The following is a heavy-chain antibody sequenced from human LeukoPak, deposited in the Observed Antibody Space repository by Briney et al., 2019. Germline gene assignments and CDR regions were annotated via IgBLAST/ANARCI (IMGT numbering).Heavy chain of an antibody. CDR1: GFTVSSNY. D-gene: IGHD5-24*01. CDR3: AKGGRMATGLMSS. Sequence: PGGSLRLSCAASGFTVSSNYMSWVRQAPGKGLEWVSVIYSGGSTYYADSVKGRFTISRDNSKSTLYLQMNSLRAEDTAVYYCAKGGRMATGLMSSWGQGTLVTVSS. J-gene: IGHJ5*02. CDR2: IYSGGST. V-gene: IGHV3-53*01.